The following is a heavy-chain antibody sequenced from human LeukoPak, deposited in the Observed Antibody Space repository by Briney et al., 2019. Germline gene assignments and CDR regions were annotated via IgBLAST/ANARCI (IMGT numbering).Heavy chain of an antibody. J-gene: IGHJ3*02. CDR3: ARAPKTRYNRNDGALDI. CDR1: GGTFSSYA. Sequence: SVKVSCKASGGTFSSYAISWVRQAPGQGLEWMGRIIPILGIANYAQKFQGRVTITADKSTSTAYMELSSLRSEDTAVYYCARAPKTRYNRNDGALDIWGQGTMVTVSS. V-gene: IGHV1-69*04. CDR2: IIPILGIA. D-gene: IGHD1-20*01.